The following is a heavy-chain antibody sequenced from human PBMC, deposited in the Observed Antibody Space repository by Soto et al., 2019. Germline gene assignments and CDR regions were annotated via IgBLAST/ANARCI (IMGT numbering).Heavy chain of an antibody. V-gene: IGHV4-28*01. Sequence: QVQLQESGPGLVKPSDTLSLTCAVSGYSISSSNWWGWIRQPPGKGLEWIGYIYYSGTTYYNPSLKSRVNMSVDTSKTQFSLERTSVTAVDTAVYYCARREIQGPIDYWGQGTLVTVSS. CDR1: GYSISSSNW. CDR2: IYYSGTT. J-gene: IGHJ4*02. CDR3: ARREIQGPIDY. D-gene: IGHD1-26*01.